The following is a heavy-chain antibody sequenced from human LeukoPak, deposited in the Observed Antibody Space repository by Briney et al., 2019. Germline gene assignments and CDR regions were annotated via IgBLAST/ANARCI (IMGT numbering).Heavy chain of an antibody. Sequence: GGSLRLSRAASGFTFSNYAMTWVRQAPGKGLEWVSTITGSGSTYDAESVKGRFTISRDTSKNTLYLQMNSLRAEDTAVYYCASREGTRSSSWSAFDVWGQGTLVTVSS. CDR1: GFTFSNYA. CDR3: ASREGTRSSSWSAFDV. D-gene: IGHD6-13*01. J-gene: IGHJ3*01. V-gene: IGHV3-23*01. CDR2: ITGSGST.